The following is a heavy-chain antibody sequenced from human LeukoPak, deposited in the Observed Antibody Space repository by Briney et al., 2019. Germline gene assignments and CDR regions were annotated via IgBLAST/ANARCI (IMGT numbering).Heavy chain of an antibody. CDR1: GFTFNIYS. V-gene: IGHV3-48*01. D-gene: IGHD3-10*01. CDR3: ARRGGITIDDAFDI. J-gene: IGHJ3*02. Sequence: PGGSLRLSCAASGFTFNIYSMNWVRQAPGKGLEWVSYISSSSSSIYYADSVKGRFTISRDNAKNSLYLQMNSLRAEDTAVYYCARRGGITIDDAFDIWGQGTMVTVSS. CDR2: ISSSSSSI.